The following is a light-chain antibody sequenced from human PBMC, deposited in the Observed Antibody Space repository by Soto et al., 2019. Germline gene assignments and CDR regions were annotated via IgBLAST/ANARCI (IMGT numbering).Light chain of an antibody. CDR1: QSVRSN. J-gene: IGKJ2*01. V-gene: IGKV3-15*01. Sequence: EIVMTQSPATLSVSPGERVTLSCRASQSVRSNLAWYQQKPGQAPRLLIYAASTRATGIPARFSGSGSGTEFRFTISSLQSEDVAVYHCQQYSDWYTFGQGTRLEI. CDR3: QQYSDWYT. CDR2: AAS.